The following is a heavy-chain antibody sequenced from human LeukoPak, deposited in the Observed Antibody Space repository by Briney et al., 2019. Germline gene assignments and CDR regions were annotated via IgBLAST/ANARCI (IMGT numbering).Heavy chain of an antibody. J-gene: IGHJ3*02. Sequence: GGSLRLSCAASGFTFSSYAMSWVRQAPGKGLEWVSVIYSGGSTYYADSVKGRFTISRDNSKNTLYLQMNSLRAEDTAVYYCARICGGDCYYAFDIWGQGTMVTVSS. V-gene: IGHV3-66*02. CDR3: ARICGGDCYYAFDI. CDR2: IYSGGST. CDR1: GFTFSSYA. D-gene: IGHD2-21*01.